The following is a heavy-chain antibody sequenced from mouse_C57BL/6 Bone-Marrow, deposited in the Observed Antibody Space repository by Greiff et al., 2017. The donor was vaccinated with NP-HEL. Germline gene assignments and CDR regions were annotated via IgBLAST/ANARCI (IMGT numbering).Heavy chain of an antibody. CDR1: GYTFTSYW. J-gene: IGHJ2*01. CDR3: TRSTVVAPYYFDY. CDR2: IYPGNSDT. V-gene: IGHV1-5*01. Sequence: EVQLQQSGTVLARPGASVKMSCKTSGYTFTSYWMHWVKQRPGQGLEWIGAIYPGNSDTSYNQKFKGKAKLTAVTSASTAYMELSSLTNEDSAVYYCTRSTVVAPYYFDYWGQGTTLTVSS. D-gene: IGHD1-1*01.